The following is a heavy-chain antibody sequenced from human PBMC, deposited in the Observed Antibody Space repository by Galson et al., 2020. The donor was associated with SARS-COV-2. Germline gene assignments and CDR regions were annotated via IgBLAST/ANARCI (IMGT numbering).Heavy chain of an antibody. CDR2: IDPSDSYT. CDR1: GYSFTSYW. V-gene: IGHV5-10-1*01. CDR3: ARFYYGGKAPDFDY. J-gene: IGHJ4*02. D-gene: IGHD4-17*01. Sequence: HGESLKISCKGSGYSFTSYWISWVRQMPGKGLEWMGRIDPSDSYTNYSPSFQGHVTISDDKSISTAYLQWSSLKASDTAMYYCARFYYGGKAPDFDYWGQGTLVTVSS.